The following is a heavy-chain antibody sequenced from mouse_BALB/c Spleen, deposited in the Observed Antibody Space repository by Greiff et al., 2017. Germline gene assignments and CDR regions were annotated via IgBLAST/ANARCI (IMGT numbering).Heavy chain of an antibody. CDR1: GYTFTSYW. CDR2: IDPSDSYT. Sequence: QVQLQQPGAELVKPGASVKLSCKASGYTFTSYWMHWVKQRPGQGLEWIGEIDPSDSYTNYNQKFKGKATLTVDKSSSTAYMQLSSLTSEDSAVYYCARGNGPYGGEGTPLTVSS. CDR3: ARGNGPY. J-gene: IGHJ2*01. D-gene: IGHD1-1*02. V-gene: IGHV1-69*02.